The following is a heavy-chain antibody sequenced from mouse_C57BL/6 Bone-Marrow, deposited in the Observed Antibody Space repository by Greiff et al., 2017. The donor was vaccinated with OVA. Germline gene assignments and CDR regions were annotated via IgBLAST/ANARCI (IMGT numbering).Heavy chain of an antibody. CDR2: IDPENGDT. Sequence: DVQLQESGAELVRPGASVKLSCTASGFNIKDDYMHWVKQRPEQGLEWIGWIDPENGDTEYASKFQGKATITADTSSNTAYLQLSSLTSEDTAVYYCTTSTMVTTHDYWGQGTTLTVSS. CDR3: TTSTMVTTHDY. V-gene: IGHV14-4*01. CDR1: GFNIKDDY. D-gene: IGHD2-2*01. J-gene: IGHJ2*01.